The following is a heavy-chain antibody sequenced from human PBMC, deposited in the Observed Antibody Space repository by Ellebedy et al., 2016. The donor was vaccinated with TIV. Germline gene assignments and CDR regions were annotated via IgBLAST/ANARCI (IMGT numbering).Heavy chain of an antibody. Sequence: AASVKVSCKAPGGTLSNFGISWVRQAPGQGLELIGVIIPLLGSVNSAQKFQGRVTLTADESTITAYMELRSLTSEDTAVYFCARDRLDSLDYWGQGTLVIVSS. CDR1: GGTLSNFG. CDR3: ARDRLDSLDY. CDR2: IIPLLGSV. V-gene: IGHV1-69*13. D-gene: IGHD3/OR15-3a*01. J-gene: IGHJ4*02.